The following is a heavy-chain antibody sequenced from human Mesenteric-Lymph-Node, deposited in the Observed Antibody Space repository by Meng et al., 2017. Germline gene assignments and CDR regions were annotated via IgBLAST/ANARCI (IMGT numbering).Heavy chain of an antibody. CDR2: IYASVST. CDR3: VRDGSSSSGGTL. J-gene: IGHJ2*01. CDR1: GGSISNYY. V-gene: IGHV4-4*07. Sequence: QVQLQESGPGLGKPSETPSLTCQVSGGSISNYYWSWIRQPAGKGLEWIGRIYASVSTNYNPSLRTRITMSVDTSKSQFSLKLTSITAADTAVYYCVRDGSSSSGGTLWGRGTLVTVSS. D-gene: IGHD2-2*01.